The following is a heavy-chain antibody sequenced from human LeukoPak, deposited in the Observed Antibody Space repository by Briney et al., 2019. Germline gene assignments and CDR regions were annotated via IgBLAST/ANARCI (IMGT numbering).Heavy chain of an antibody. CDR2: ISYDGSNK. J-gene: IGHJ4*02. V-gene: IGHV3-30*01. Sequence: PGGSLRLSCAASGFTFSSYAMHWVRQAPGKGLEWVAVISYDGSNKYYADSVKGRFTISRDNSKNTLYLQMNGLRAKDTAVYYCARAKEDIVVVPAGMGIDYWGQGTLVTVSS. D-gene: IGHD2-2*01. CDR3: ARAKEDIVVVPAGMGIDY. CDR1: GFTFSSYA.